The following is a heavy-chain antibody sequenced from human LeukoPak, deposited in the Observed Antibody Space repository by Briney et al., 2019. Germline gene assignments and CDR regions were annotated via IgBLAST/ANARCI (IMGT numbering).Heavy chain of an antibody. Sequence: GGSLRLSCAASRFTFSSYAMSWVRQAPGKGLEWVSAISGSGGSTYYADSVKGRFTISRDNSKNTLYLQMNSLRAEDTAVYYCALMAPTMVRGVMSGFDYWGQGTLVTVSS. CDR3: ALMAPTMVRGVMSGFDY. J-gene: IGHJ4*02. CDR1: RFTFSSYA. V-gene: IGHV3-23*01. CDR2: ISGSGGST. D-gene: IGHD3-10*01.